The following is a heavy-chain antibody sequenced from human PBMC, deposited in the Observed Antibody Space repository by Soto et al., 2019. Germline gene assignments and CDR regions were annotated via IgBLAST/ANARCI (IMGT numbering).Heavy chain of an antibody. CDR1: GYTFTGYY. CDR2: INPETGGT. CDR3: ARERYQVISDGMDV. V-gene: IGHV1-2*02. J-gene: IGHJ6*02. Sequence: ASVKFSCKESGYTFTGYYVHWVREAPGQGLEWMGWINPETGGTSYAQKFQGRVTLSRDTSINTAYLELSRLRFDDAAVYFCARERYQVISDGMDVWGQGTTVTVSS. D-gene: IGHD2-2*01.